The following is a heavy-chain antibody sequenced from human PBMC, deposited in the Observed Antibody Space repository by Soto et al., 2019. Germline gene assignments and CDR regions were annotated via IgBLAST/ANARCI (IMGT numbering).Heavy chain of an antibody. J-gene: IGHJ5*02. V-gene: IGHV1-69*08. CDR3: ARDLRGLGWFDP. CDR1: GGTFSSYT. D-gene: IGHD5-12*01. Sequence: QVQLVQSGAEVKKPGSSVKVSCKASGGTFSSYTISWVRQAPGQGLEWMGRIIPILGIANYAQKFQGRVTITADKSTSTAYMELSSLRSEDTAGYYCARDLRGLGWFDPWGQGTLVTVSS. CDR2: IIPILGIA.